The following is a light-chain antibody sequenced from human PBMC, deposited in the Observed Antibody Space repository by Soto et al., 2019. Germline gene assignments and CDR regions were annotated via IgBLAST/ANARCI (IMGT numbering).Light chain of an antibody. J-gene: IGKJ1*01. CDR3: QQYNDWPLT. V-gene: IGKV3-15*01. Sequence: EIVLTQSPGTLSLSPGERATLSCRASQSVSSSYLAWYQQKPGQAPRLLIHGAFTRATGIPARFSGTGSGTEFTLTISSLQSEDFALYYCQQYNDWPLTFGQGTKVEV. CDR1: QSVSSSY. CDR2: GAF.